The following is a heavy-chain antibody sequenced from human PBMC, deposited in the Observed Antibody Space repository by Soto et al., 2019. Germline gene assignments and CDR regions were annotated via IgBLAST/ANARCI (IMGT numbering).Heavy chain of an antibody. J-gene: IGHJ5*02. CDR1: GGSFSGYY. D-gene: IGHD6-19*01. Sequence: SETLSLTCAVYGGSFSGYYWSWIRQPPGKGLEWIGEINHSGSTNYNPSLKSRVTISVDTSKNQFSLKLSSVTAADTAVYYCARGRPRGAVAGTYRLFDPWGPRTLVTVSS. CDR3: ARGRPRGAVAGTYRLFDP. CDR2: INHSGST. V-gene: IGHV4-34*01.